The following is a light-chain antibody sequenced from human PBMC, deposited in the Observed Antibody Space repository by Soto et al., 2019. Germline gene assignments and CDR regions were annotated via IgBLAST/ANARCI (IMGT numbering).Light chain of an antibody. V-gene: IGKV1-39*01. CDR3: QQSYSTPYT. CDR2: GAS. J-gene: IGKJ2*01. CDR1: QSISIY. Sequence: DIQMTQSPSSLSASVGDRVTITCRASQSISIYLNWYQQKPGKAPKLLIYGASSLQSGVPSRFSGSGSATHFTLIISSLQPEDFATYYCQQSYSTPYTFGQGTNVEIK.